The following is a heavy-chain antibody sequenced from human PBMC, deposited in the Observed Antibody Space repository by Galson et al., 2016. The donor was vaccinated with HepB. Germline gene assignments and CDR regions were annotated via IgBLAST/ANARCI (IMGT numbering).Heavy chain of an antibody. Sequence: SLRLSCAASGFTLSSYAMIWVRQAPGKGLEWVSAMSGSGLSTYYADSVKGRFIISRDNSQNTLYLQMNSLRAEDTAVYYCAKPRQFLEWPRYYFDYWGQGSLVTVSS. CDR3: AKPRQFLEWPRYYFDY. D-gene: IGHD3-3*01. CDR1: GFTLSSYA. CDR2: MSGSGLST. J-gene: IGHJ4*02. V-gene: IGHV3-23*01.